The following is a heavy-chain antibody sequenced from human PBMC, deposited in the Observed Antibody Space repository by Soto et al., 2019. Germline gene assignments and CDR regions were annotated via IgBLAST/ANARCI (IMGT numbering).Heavy chain of an antibody. CDR1: GGSISSYY. CDR3: ERSTIFGARLDY. V-gene: IGHV4-59*01. Sequence: SETLSLTCTVSGGSISSYYWSWIRQPPGKGLEWIGYIYYSGSTNYNPSLKSRVTISVDTSKNQFSLKLSSVTAADTAVYYCERSTIFGARLDYWGQGTLVTVSS. CDR2: IYYSGST. J-gene: IGHJ4*02. D-gene: IGHD3-3*01.